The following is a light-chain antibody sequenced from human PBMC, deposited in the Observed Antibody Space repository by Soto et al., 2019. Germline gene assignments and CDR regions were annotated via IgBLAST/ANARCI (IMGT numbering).Light chain of an antibody. CDR1: QSIRSW. Sequence: DIQMTQSPSTLSASVGDRVTITCRASQSIRSWLAWYQQKPGKAPKLLIYDASSLESGVPSRFSGSGSGTEFTLTISSLQLDEFAVYYCQQYNNWPATFGQGTKLDMK. V-gene: IGKV1-5*01. CDR3: QQYNNWPAT. J-gene: IGKJ1*01. CDR2: DAS.